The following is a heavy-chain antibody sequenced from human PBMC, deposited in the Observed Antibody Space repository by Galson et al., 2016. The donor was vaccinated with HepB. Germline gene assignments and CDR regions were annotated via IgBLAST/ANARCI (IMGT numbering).Heavy chain of an antibody. CDR3: ASQSGWFGEFFSS. D-gene: IGHD3-10*01. J-gene: IGHJ5*02. CDR2: IYYTGTT. CDR1: GDSISNSPNYY. Sequence: SETLSLTCTVSGDSISNSPNYYWGWIRQTPGKGLQWIASIYYTGTTYYSPSLKSRVTISVATSKNQFSLTLNSVTAADTAVYYCASQSGWFGEFFSSWGQGTMITVSS. V-gene: IGHV4-39*07.